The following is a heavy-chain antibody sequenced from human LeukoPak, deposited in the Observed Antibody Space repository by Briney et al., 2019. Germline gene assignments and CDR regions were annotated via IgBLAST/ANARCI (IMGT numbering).Heavy chain of an antibody. J-gene: IGHJ6*03. CDR3: ARARSYGSGSSYYMDV. CDR2: IYYSGST. CDR1: GGSISIYY. V-gene: IGHV4-59*01. D-gene: IGHD3-10*01. Sequence: SETLSLTCTVSGGSISIYYWSWIRQPPGKGLEWIGYIYYSGSTNYNPSLKSRVTISVDTSKNQFSLKLSSVTAADTAVYYCARARSYGSGSSYYMDVWGKGTTVTISS.